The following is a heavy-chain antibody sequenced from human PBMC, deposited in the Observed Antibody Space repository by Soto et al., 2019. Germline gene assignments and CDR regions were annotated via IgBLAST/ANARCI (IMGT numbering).Heavy chain of an antibody. CDR3: ARTPAAGTWYYYGMDV. CDR1: GGTFSSYA. D-gene: IGHD6-13*01. Sequence: SVKVSCKASGGTFSSYAISWVRQAPGQGLEWMGGIIPIFGTANYAQKFQGRVTITADESTSTAYMELSSLRSEDTAVYYCARTPAAGTWYYYGMDVWGQGTTVTVSS. CDR2: IIPIFGTA. V-gene: IGHV1-69*13. J-gene: IGHJ6*02.